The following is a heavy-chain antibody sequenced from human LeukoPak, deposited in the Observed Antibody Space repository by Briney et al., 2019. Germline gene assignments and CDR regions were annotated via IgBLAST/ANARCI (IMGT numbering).Heavy chain of an antibody. CDR1: RYTLASYA. V-gene: IGHV1-18*01. Sequence: GASVKVSCKASRYTLASYAITWVRQAPALGLEWMGWISANSGNTNYAHKLQDRVTMTTDTSTNTAYMELRSLRSDDTAVYYCARATLSPLSFTHRWYSEWFDPWGQGTLVTVSS. D-gene: IGHD6-13*01. CDR3: ARATLSPLSFTHRWYSEWFDP. J-gene: IGHJ5*01. CDR2: ISANSGNT.